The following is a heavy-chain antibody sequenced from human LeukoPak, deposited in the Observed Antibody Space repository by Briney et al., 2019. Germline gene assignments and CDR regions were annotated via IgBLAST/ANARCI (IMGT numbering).Heavy chain of an antibody. Sequence: GGSLRLSCAASGFTLSSYAMSWVRQAPGKWLEWVSSISASGGSTNYADSVEGRFTISRDNSKNTVYLQMNSLRAEDTDVYYCAKVMKGSERLTMVRGVITKTAGLYYMDVWGKGTTVTVSS. CDR3: AKVMKGSERLTMVRGVITKTAGLYYMDV. D-gene: IGHD3-10*01. J-gene: IGHJ6*03. CDR1: GFTLSSYA. V-gene: IGHV3-23*01. CDR2: ISASGGST.